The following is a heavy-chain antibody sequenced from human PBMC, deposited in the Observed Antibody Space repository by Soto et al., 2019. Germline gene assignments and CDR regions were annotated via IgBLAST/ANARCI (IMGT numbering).Heavy chain of an antibody. V-gene: IGHV4-34*01. CDR1: GGSFSGYD. D-gene: IGHD2-2*01. CDR3: ARGVETRSRGSDYFDY. CDR2: INHSGST. J-gene: IGHJ4*02. Sequence: SETLSLTCAVYGGSFSGYDWSWIRQRPGKGLEWIGEINHSGSTNYNPSLKSRVTISVDTSKNQFSLKLSSVTAAATAVYYCARGVETRSRGSDYFDYWGQGTLVTVS.